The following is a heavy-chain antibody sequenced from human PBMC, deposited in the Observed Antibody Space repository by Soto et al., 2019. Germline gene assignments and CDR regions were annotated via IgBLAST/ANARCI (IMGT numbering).Heavy chain of an antibody. J-gene: IGHJ6*02. CDR3: AKSRGSGNNGMDV. CDR2: ISYDGSDK. Sequence: QVQLVESGGGVVQPGRSLRLSCAASGFTFSSDGMHWVRQAPGRGLEWVAVISYDGSDKSYAGSVKGRFTISRDNSKNTLYLQMNSLRAEDTAVYYCAKSRGSGNNGMDVWGQGTTVTVSS. CDR1: GFTFSSDG. D-gene: IGHD3-10*01. V-gene: IGHV3-30*18.